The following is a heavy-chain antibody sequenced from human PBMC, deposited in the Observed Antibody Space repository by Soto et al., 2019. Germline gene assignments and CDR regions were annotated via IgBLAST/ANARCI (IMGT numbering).Heavy chain of an antibody. CDR1: GGSISSGGYY. J-gene: IGHJ5*02. Sequence: PSETLSLTCTVSGGSISSGGYYWSWIRQHPGKGLEWIGYIYYSGSTYYNPSLKSRVTISVDTSKNQFSLKLSSVTAADTAVYYCARATRITMIVVSNWFDPWGQGTLVTVSS. D-gene: IGHD3-22*01. CDR3: ARATRITMIVVSNWFDP. CDR2: IYYSGST. V-gene: IGHV4-31*03.